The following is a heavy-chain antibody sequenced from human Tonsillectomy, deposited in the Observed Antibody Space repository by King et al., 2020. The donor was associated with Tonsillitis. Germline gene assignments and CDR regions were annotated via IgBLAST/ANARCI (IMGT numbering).Heavy chain of an antibody. J-gene: IGHJ6*02. CDR3: ARIILGSARPDYYYGMDV. Sequence: TLKESGPALVKPTQTLTLTCTFSGFSLSTSGMCVSWIRQPPGKALEWLARIDWDDDKYYSTSLKTRLTISKDTSKNQVVLTMTNMDPVDTATYYCARIILGSARPDYYYGMDVWGQGTTVTDSS. V-gene: IGHV2-70*11. D-gene: IGHD6-6*01. CDR2: IDWDDDK. CDR1: GFSLSTSGMC.